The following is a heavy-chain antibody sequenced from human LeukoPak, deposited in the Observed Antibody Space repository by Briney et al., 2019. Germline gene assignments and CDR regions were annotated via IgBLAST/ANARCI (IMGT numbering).Heavy chain of an antibody. CDR3: ARDPLSSSSFDL. D-gene: IGHD6-13*01. V-gene: IGHV3-48*01. CDR2: ISSRSATI. J-gene: IGHJ4*02. CDR1: GFTFSSYA. Sequence: GGSLRLSCAASGFTFSSYAMSWVRQAPGKGLEWVSYISSRSATIYYADSVKGRFTISRDNAKNSLYLQMNSLRAEDTAVYYCARDPLSSSSFDLWGQGTLVTVSS.